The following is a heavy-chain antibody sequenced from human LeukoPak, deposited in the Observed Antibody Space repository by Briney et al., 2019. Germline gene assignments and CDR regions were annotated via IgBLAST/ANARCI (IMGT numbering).Heavy chain of an antibody. CDR3: TRGGYGPGSHYRF. D-gene: IGHD3-10*01. J-gene: IGHJ4*02. CDR2: INHSGAI. V-gene: IGHV4-34*01. CDR1: GGSFSGYY. Sequence: SETLSLTCAFYGGSFSGYYWSWIRQSPGKGLECIGEINHSGAIDYNTSLKRRVTISVDTSKNQFSLNLNSVTAADTAVYYCTRGGYGPGSHYRFWGQGTLVTVSS.